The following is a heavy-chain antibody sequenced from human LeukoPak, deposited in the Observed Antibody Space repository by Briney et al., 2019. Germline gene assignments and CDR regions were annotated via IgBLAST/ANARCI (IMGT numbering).Heavy chain of an antibody. CDR3: ARDYYDSSGYRHDAFDI. D-gene: IGHD3-22*01. J-gene: IGHJ3*02. Sequence: PGGALRLSCAASGFTVSSNYMSWVRHAPGKGLEWVSVIYSGGSTYYADTVKGRFTLSRDNSKNTLYLQMNSLRAEDTAVYYCARDYYDSSGYRHDAFDIWGQGTMVTVSS. CDR1: GFTVSSNY. CDR2: IYSGGST. V-gene: IGHV3-53*01.